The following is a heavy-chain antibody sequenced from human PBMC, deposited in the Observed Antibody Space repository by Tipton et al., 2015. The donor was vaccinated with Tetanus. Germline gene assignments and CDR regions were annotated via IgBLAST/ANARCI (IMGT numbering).Heavy chain of an antibody. D-gene: IGHD7-27*01. CDR2: LYYSGTT. V-gene: IGHV4-39*01. CDR3: ARHSLKLGMWAFDI. J-gene: IGHJ3*02. CDR1: GGSISTTSDY. Sequence: TLSLTCTVSGGSISTTSDYWGWIRQPPGKGLEWIGCLYYSGTTYYNPSLKSRVTISVDTPKTHFSLRLSSVTAADTAVYYCARHSLKLGMWAFDIWGRGTLVTVSS.